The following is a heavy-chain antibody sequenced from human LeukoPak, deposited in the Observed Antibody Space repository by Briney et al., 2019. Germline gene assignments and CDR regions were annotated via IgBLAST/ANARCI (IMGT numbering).Heavy chain of an antibody. D-gene: IGHD3-22*01. Sequence: GASVKVSCKVSGYTLTELSMHWVRQAPGQGLEWMGWINPNSGGTNYAQKFQGRVAMTRDTSISTAYMELSRLRSDDTAVYYCARDTASSGFDYWGQGTLVTVSS. CDR1: GYTLTELS. J-gene: IGHJ4*02. CDR2: INPNSGGT. V-gene: IGHV1-2*02. CDR3: ARDTASSGFDY.